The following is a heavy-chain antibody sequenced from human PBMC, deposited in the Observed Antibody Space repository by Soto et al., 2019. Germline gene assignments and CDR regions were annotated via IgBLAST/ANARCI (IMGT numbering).Heavy chain of an antibody. CDR1: GASISGFY. Sequence: SETLSLTCTVSGASISGFYWSWIRKSAGKGLEWIGRIYATGTTDYNPSLKSRVMMSVDTYKKQFSLKLRSVTAADTAVYYCVRDGTKTLRDWFDPWGQGISVTVSS. D-gene: IGHD1-1*01. CDR3: VRDGTKTLRDWFDP. J-gene: IGHJ5*02. CDR2: IYATGTT. V-gene: IGHV4-4*07.